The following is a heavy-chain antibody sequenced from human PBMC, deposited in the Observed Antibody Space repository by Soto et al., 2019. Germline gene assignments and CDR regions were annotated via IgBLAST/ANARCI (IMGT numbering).Heavy chain of an antibody. CDR3: AKVVVACMDV. V-gene: IGHV3-23*01. CDR1: GFTFSSYA. Sequence: GGSLRLSCAASGFTFSSYAMSWARQAPGKGLEWVSAISGSGGSTYYADSVKGRFTISRDNTKNTLYLQMNSLRAEDTAVYYCAKVVVACMDVWGQGTTVTVSS. J-gene: IGHJ6*02. CDR2: ISGSGGST. D-gene: IGHD2-15*01.